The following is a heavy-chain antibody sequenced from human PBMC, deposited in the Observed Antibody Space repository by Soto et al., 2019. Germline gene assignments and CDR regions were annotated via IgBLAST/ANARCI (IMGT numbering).Heavy chain of an antibody. Sequence: SETPSLTCTVSGGSISSGGYYWSWIRQHPGKGLEWIGYIYYSGRTYYNPSLHSRVSIAVDTTENQFSLKLTSVTAADTSVYYCARGSFSSSSSWFDPWGRGTLVTAPQ. V-gene: IGHV4-31*03. CDR3: ARGSFSSSSSWFDP. J-gene: IGHJ5*02. D-gene: IGHD6-6*01. CDR1: GGSISSGGYY. CDR2: IYYSGRT.